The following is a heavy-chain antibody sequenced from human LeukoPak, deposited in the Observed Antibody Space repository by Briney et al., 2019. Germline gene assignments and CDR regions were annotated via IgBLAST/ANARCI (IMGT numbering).Heavy chain of an antibody. Sequence: GESLKISCKGSGYSFTSYWIGWVRQMPRKGLEWMGKIDPTDSYTNHSPSLQGHVTISTDKSISTAYLQWSSLKASDTAMYYCARHWLYSNGWYSDYWGQGTLVTVSS. CDR1: GYSFTSYW. J-gene: IGHJ4*02. CDR3: ARHWLYSNGWYSDY. CDR2: IDPTDSYT. V-gene: IGHV5-10-1*01. D-gene: IGHD6-19*01.